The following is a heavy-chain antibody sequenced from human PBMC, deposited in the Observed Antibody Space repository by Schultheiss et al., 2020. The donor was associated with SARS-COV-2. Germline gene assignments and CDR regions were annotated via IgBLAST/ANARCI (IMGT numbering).Heavy chain of an antibody. CDR3: ARAPGGENGFDI. Sequence: SVKFSCKTSGGTLRSYVINWVRQAPGQGLEWMGRITPIFRTSDYAQNVQGRVTITADDSKNTAYMELSSLGYDDTAVYYCARAPGGENGFDIWGQGTLVTVSS. V-gene: IGHV1-69*13. J-gene: IGHJ3*02. D-gene: IGHD3-10*01. CDR1: GGTLRSYV. CDR2: ITPIFRTS.